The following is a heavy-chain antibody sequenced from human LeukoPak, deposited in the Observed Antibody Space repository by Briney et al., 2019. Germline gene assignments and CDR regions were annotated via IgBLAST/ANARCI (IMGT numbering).Heavy chain of an antibody. Sequence: GGSLRLSCAASGFTFSDYYMSWIRQAPGKGLEWVSYISSSGSTIYYADSVKGRFTISRDNAKNSLYLQMNSLRAEDTAVYYCARDPYSGTYGDTYYYMDVWGKGTTVTISS. D-gene: IGHD1-26*01. CDR1: GFTFSDYY. V-gene: IGHV3-11*04. CDR2: ISSSGSTI. J-gene: IGHJ6*03. CDR3: ARDPYSGTYGDTYYYMDV.